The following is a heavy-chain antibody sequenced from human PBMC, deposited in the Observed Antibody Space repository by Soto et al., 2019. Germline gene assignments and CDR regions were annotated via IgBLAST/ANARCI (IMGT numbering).Heavy chain of an antibody. CDR2: ISAYNGNT. CDR3: DTAVYYCARLDNSGTSQSFDY. CDR1: GYTFTSYG. D-gene: IGHD1-26*01. Sequence: EASVKVSCKASGYTFTSYGISWVRQAPGQGLEWMGWISAYNGNTNYAQKLQGRVTMTTDTSTSTAYMSKSQFSLTLTSVTAADTAVYYCARLDNSGTSQSFDYWGPGVQVTVSS. V-gene: IGHV1-18*01. J-gene: IGHJ4*02.